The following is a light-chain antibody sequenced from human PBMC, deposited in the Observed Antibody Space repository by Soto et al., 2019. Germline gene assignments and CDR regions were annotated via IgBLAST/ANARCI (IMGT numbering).Light chain of an antibody. CDR2: ADS. CDR1: QSVSGY. Sequence: EIVLTQSPATLSLSPGETATLSCRASQSVSGYIGWYQQKPGQAPRLLIYADSNRATGIPARFSGSGSGTDFTLTISSLENEDFSVYYCQQRYNWTITFGQGTRLEIK. V-gene: IGKV3-11*01. J-gene: IGKJ5*01. CDR3: QQRYNWTIT.